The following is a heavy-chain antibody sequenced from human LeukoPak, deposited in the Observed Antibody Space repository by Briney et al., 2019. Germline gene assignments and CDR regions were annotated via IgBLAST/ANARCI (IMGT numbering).Heavy chain of an antibody. Sequence: SETLSLTCTVSGDSVSNGNYYWSWLRQPPGKALEWIGYIYYTGNTYYNPSLEGRVTISVDTSKNHFSVKLSSVTAADTAVYYCARSQNYYGSGDYWSQGTLVTVSP. D-gene: IGHD3-10*01. CDR1: GDSVSNGNYY. CDR3: ARSQNYYGSGDY. J-gene: IGHJ4*02. V-gene: IGHV4-61*03. CDR2: IYYTGNT.